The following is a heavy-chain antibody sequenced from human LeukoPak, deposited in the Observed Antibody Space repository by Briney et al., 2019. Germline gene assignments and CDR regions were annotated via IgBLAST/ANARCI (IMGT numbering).Heavy chain of an antibody. CDR2: ISSTGNTI. V-gene: IGHV3-11*04. J-gene: IGHJ4*02. D-gene: IGHD3-10*01. CDR1: GFTFSDYY. Sequence: PGGSLRLSCAASGFTFSDYYMSWIRQAPGKGLEWVSYISSTGNTIYYADSVKGRFTISRDNAKNSLYLQMNSLRVEDTAIYYCVKVAKYYYGSETYYFFEHWGQGTPVTASS. CDR3: VKVAKYYYGSETYYFFEH.